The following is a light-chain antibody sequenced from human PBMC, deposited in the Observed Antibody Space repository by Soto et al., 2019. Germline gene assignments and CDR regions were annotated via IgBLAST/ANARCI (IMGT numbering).Light chain of an antibody. V-gene: IGLV1-40*01. Sequence: QPVLTQPPSVSGAPGQRVTISCTGSSSNIGAGYDVNWYQQLPGTAPKLLIYDNSNRPSGVPDRFSGSKSGTSASLAITGLQAEDEADYYCQSYDSSLSASVVFGGGTQLTVL. CDR2: DNS. J-gene: IGLJ2*01. CDR1: SSNIGAGYD. CDR3: QSYDSSLSASVV.